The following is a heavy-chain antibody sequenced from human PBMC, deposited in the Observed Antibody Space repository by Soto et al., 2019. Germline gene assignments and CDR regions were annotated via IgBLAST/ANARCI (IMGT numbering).Heavy chain of an antibody. Sequence: QVQLVQSGAEVKKPGSSVKVSCKASGDTFSFYTINWVRQAPGLGLEWVGRINPILSMSNYAQKFQGRVTMTADKSTSTAYRELRSLRFEATALYYCATSYGSGDRACDYWGQGALVTVSS. D-gene: IGHD3-10*01. V-gene: IGHV1-69*02. CDR3: ATSYGSGDRACDY. CDR2: INPILSMS. J-gene: IGHJ4*02. CDR1: GDTFSFYT.